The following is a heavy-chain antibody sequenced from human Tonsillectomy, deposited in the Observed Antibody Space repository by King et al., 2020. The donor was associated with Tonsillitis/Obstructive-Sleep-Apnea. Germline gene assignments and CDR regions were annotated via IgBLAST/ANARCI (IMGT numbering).Heavy chain of an antibody. J-gene: IGHJ3*02. CDR2: IWNDGSNK. D-gene: IGHD3-3*01. CDR3: ARADDFSIGYRPLVAFDI. V-gene: IGHV3-33*01. Sequence: VQLVESGGGVVQPGRSLRLSCAASGFTFSSYAMHWVRQAPGKGLEWVAIIWNDGSNKYYADSVKGRFTISRDNSNNTLSLQMTSLRAGDTAVYYCARADDFSIGYRPLVAFDIWGHGTMVTVSS. CDR1: GFTFSSYA.